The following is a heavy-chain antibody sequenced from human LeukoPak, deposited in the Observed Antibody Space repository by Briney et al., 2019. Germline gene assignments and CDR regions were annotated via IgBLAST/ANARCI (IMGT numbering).Heavy chain of an antibody. CDR2: ICGSGGST. J-gene: IGHJ4*02. CDR3: AKERSGTSVAGTNFDS. CDR1: GFTFSSYA. D-gene: IGHD6-19*01. V-gene: IGHV3-23*01. Sequence: GGSLRLSCAASGFTFSSYAMSWVRQAPGKGLEWVSTICGSGGSTYYADSVKGRFTISRDNSKSTLYLQMNSLRAEDTAIYHCAKERSGTSVAGTNFDSWGQGTLVTVSS.